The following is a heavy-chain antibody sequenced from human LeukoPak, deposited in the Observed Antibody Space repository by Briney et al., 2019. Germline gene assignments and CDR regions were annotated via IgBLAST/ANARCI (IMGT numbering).Heavy chain of an antibody. CDR1: GFTFGVHS. J-gene: IGHJ4*02. Sequence: GGSLRLSCTASGFTFGVHSVSWFRQAPGKGLEGVGFIRSKAYGGTAEYAASVKGRFTISRDDSKSVAYLQMDSLKTEDTAVYYCTREIRYFDWFQADYWGQGTLVTVSS. CDR2: IRSKAYGGTA. V-gene: IGHV3-49*03. D-gene: IGHD3-9*01. CDR3: TREIRYFDWFQADY.